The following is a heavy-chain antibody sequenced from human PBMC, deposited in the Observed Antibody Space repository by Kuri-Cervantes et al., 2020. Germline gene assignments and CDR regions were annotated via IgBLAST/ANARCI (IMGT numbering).Heavy chain of an antibody. J-gene: IGHJ6*03. CDR1: GFTFSSYA. CDR2: IKQDGSEK. D-gene: IGHD3-3*01. CDR3: ARVWGEYDFWSGYYEDYYYYMDV. Sequence: GGSLRLSCAASGFTFSSYAMSWVRQAPGKGLEWVANIKQDGSEKYYVDSVKGRFTISRDNAKNSLYLQMNSLRAEDTAVYYCARVWGEYDFWSGYYEDYYYYMDVWGKGTTVTVSS. V-gene: IGHV3-7*01.